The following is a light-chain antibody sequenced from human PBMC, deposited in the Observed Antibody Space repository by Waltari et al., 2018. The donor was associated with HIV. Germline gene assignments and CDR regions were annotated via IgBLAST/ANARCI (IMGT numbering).Light chain of an antibody. CDR3: SSFSITSTLVV. J-gene: IGLJ2*01. Sequence: QSALRPPDSVSGSPGQPITISCTGHSSDIGGYNQVSWYQQHPGKAPKLMIFAASNRPSGISNRFSGSKSGNTASLTISGLQADDEAHYFCSSFSITSTLVVFGGGTKLTVL. V-gene: IGLV2-14*03. CDR2: AAS. CDR1: SSDIGGYNQ.